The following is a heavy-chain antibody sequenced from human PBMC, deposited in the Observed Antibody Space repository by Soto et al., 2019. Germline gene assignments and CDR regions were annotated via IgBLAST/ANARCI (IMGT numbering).Heavy chain of an antibody. J-gene: IGHJ4*02. V-gene: IGHV4-31*03. D-gene: IGHD3-22*01. CDR1: GGSISSGGYY. CDR2: IYYSGST. CDR3: ARNRYYYDSSGTPYYFDY. Sequence: LSLTCXVSGGSISSGGYYWSWIRQHPGKGLEWIGYIYYSGSTYYNPSLKSRVTISVDTSKNQFSLKLSSVTAADTAVYYCARNRYYYDSSGTPYYFDYWGQGTLVTVSS.